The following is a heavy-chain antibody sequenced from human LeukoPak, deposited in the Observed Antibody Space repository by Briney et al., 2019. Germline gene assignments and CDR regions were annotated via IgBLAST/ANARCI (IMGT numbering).Heavy chain of an antibody. CDR2: ISAYNGNT. D-gene: IGHD6-6*01. V-gene: IGHV1-18*01. CDR3: ARVEYGRDSSPNEFAYYYYYMDA. J-gene: IGHJ6*03. CDR1: GYTFTSYG. Sequence: ASVKVSCKASGYTFTSYGISWVRQAPGQGLEWMGWISAYNGNTNYAQKLQGRVTMTTDTSTSTAYMELRSLRSDDTAVYYCARVEYGRDSSPNEFAYYYYYMDAWGKGTTVTVSS.